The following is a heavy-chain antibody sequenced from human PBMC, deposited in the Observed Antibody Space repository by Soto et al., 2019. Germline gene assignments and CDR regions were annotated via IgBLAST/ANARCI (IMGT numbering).Heavy chain of an antibody. V-gene: IGHV3-30*18. Sequence: PGGSLRLSCAASGFTFSSYGMHWVRQAPGKGLEWVAVISYDGSNKYYADSVKGRFTISRDNSKNTLYLQMNSLRAEDTAVYYCAKEEGRITANFDYWGQGTLVT. CDR2: ISYDGSNK. CDR1: GFTFSSYG. CDR3: AKEEGRITANFDY. D-gene: IGHD1-20*01. J-gene: IGHJ4*02.